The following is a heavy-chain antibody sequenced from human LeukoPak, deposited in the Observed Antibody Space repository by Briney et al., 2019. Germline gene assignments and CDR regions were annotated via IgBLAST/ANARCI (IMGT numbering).Heavy chain of an antibody. V-gene: IGHV3-23*01. J-gene: IGHJ3*01. CDR1: GFTLTNYA. CDR2: ITSGGAP. CDR3: ARDPNGDYIGAFEF. Sequence: GGSLRLSCAASGFTLTNYAVMWVRQAPGQGLEWVSAITSGGAPRYADSVKGRFTISRDNSKNTLYLQMNSLRAEDTAQYFCARDPNGDYIGAFEFWGQGTGVTVSS. D-gene: IGHD4-17*01.